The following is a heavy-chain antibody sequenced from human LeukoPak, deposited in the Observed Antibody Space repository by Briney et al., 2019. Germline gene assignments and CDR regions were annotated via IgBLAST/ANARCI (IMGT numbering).Heavy chain of an antibody. Sequence: GGSLRLSCAASGFTFSSDWMSWVRLAPGKGLEWVANIKQDGSETYYADSVKGRFTISRDNSKNTLYLQMNSLRAEDTAVYYCAKDRGFLEWPEVDYWGQGTLVTVSS. V-gene: IGHV3-7*01. CDR2: IKQDGSET. CDR3: AKDRGFLEWPEVDY. J-gene: IGHJ4*02. CDR1: GFTFSSDW. D-gene: IGHD3-3*01.